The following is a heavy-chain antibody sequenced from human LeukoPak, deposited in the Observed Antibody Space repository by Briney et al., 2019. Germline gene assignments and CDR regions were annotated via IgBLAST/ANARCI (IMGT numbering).Heavy chain of an antibody. CDR3: ARASSGWSFSYYFDY. Sequence: ASVKVSCKASGYTFTGYYMHWVRQAPGQGLEWMGIINPSGGSTSYAQKFQGSVTMTRDTSTSTVYMELSSLRSEDTAVYYCARASSGWSFSYYFDYWGQGTLVTVSS. V-gene: IGHV1-46*01. CDR1: GYTFTGYY. CDR2: INPSGGST. J-gene: IGHJ4*02. D-gene: IGHD6-19*01.